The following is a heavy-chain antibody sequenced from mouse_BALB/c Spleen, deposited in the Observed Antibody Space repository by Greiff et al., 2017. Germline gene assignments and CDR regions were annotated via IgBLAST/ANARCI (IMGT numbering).Heavy chain of an antibody. D-gene: IGHD2-4*01. CDR2: ISYSGST. V-gene: IGHV3-2*02. CDR1: GYSITRDYA. J-gene: IGHJ4*01. CDR3: AKRHDYPYAMDY. Sequence: LMESGPGLVKTFPSLSPTFPVTGYSITRDYAWNRIRQFPGKKLEWMGYISYSGSTSYNPSLKSRISITRDTSKNQFFLQLNSVTTEDTATYYCAKRHDYPYAMDYWGQGTSVTVSS.